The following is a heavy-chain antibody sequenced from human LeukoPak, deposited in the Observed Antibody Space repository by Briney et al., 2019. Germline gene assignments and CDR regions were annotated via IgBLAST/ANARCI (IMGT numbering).Heavy chain of an antibody. D-gene: IGHD3-3*02. CDR2: INPNSGGT. CDR3: SRAFFNSGFDY. V-gene: IGHV1-2*02. CDR1: GYTFTGYY. Sequence: GASVRVSCKASGYTFTGYYVHWPRQAPGQGLTWMGWINPNSGGTDYAQQYQGRVTLTGDTSISTVYMELSSLTSDDSAVYYCSRAFFNSGFDYWGQGTLVTVSS. J-gene: IGHJ4*02.